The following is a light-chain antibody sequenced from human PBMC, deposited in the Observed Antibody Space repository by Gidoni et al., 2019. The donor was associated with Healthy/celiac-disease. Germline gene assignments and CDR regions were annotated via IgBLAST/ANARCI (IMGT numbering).Light chain of an antibody. Sequence: QSALTQPRSVSGSPGQSVTISCTGTSSDVGGYHYVSWYPQHPGKAPKLRIYDVSKRPSGVPDRFSGSKSGNTASLTISGLQAEDEADYYCCSYAGSYTLVFGGGTKLTVL. J-gene: IGLJ2*01. CDR2: DVS. CDR3: CSYAGSYTLV. V-gene: IGLV2-11*01. CDR1: SSDVGGYHY.